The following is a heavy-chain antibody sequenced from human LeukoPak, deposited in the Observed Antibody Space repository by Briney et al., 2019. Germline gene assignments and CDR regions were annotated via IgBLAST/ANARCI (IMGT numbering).Heavy chain of an antibody. CDR1: GFTFSSYW. CDR3: AREPAARGGRSIAVADDAFDI. V-gene: IGHV3-74*01. CDR2: INSDGSST. J-gene: IGHJ3*02. Sequence: PGGSLRLSCAASGFTFSSYWMHWVRQAPGKGLVWVSRINSDGSSTSYADSVMGRFTISRDNAKNTLYLQMNSLRAEDTAVYYCAREPAARGGRSIAVADDAFDIWGQGTMVTVSS. D-gene: IGHD6-19*01.